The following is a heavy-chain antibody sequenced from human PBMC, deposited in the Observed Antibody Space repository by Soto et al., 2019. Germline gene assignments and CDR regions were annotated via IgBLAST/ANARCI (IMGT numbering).Heavy chain of an antibody. V-gene: IGHV1-69*02. J-gene: IGHJ2*01. CDR3: ASNASPLLWLGNCYFYL. D-gene: IGHD3-10*01. CDR2: IIPIVGIA. CDR1: GGTFSSYT. Sequence: QVQLVQSGAEVKKPGSSVKVSCKASGGTFSSYTISWVRQAPGQGLEWMGRIIPIVGIAIYAQKFQGRVTITADKSTSTAYMELSSLRSEDAAVYYYASNASPLLWLGNCYFYLWGRGTLVTVSS.